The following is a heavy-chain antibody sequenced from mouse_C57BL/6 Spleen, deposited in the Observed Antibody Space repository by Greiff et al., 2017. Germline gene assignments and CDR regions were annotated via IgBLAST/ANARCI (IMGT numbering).Heavy chain of an antibody. D-gene: IGHD2-4*01. CDR2: IYPRSGNT. V-gene: IGHV1-81*01. Sequence: QVQLKQSGAELARPGASVKLSCKASGYTFTSYGISWVKQRTGQGLEWIGEIYPRSGNTYYNEKFKGKATLTADKSSSTAYMELRSLTSEDSAVYFCARGDDYDGGGYAMDYWGQGTSVTVSS. CDR1: GYTFTSYG. J-gene: IGHJ4*01. CDR3: ARGDDYDGGGYAMDY.